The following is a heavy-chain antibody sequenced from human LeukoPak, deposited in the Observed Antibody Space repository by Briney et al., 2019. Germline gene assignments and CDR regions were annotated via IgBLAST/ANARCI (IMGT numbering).Heavy chain of an antibody. Sequence: GGSLRLSCAASGFTFSRYWVTWVRQAPGKGLEWVANIKQDGSEKYYVDSVKGRFTISRDNAKKSLYLQMNSLRAEDTAVYFCAKHYYDSSDAFDIWGQGTMVTVSS. CDR2: IKQDGSEK. V-gene: IGHV3-7*02. J-gene: IGHJ3*02. CDR1: GFTFSRYW. CDR3: AKHYYDSSDAFDI. D-gene: IGHD3-22*01.